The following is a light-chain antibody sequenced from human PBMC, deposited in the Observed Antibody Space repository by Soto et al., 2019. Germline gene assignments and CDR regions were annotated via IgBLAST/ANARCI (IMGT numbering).Light chain of an antibody. CDR3: QSYDSSLSGWV. CDR1: SSNIGAGYD. Sequence: QLVLTQPPSVSGAPGQRVTISCTGSSSNIGAGYDVHWYQQLPGTAPKLLIYGNSIRPSGVADRFSGSKSGTSASLAITGLQAEDEANYYCQSYDSSLSGWVFGGGTKLTVL. V-gene: IGLV1-40*01. J-gene: IGLJ3*02. CDR2: GNS.